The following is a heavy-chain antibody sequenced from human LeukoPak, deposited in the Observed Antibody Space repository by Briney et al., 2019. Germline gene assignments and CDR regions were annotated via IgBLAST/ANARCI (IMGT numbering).Heavy chain of an antibody. CDR1: GFTFSSYS. J-gene: IGHJ4*02. Sequence: GGSLRLSCAASGFTFSSYSMNWVRQAPGKGLEWVSSISSSRSYIYYADSVKGRFTISRDNAKNSLYLQMNSLRAEDTAVYYCARDLVPAASSGYWGQGTLVTVSS. CDR3: ARDLVPAASSGY. CDR2: ISSSRSYI. D-gene: IGHD2-2*01. V-gene: IGHV3-21*01.